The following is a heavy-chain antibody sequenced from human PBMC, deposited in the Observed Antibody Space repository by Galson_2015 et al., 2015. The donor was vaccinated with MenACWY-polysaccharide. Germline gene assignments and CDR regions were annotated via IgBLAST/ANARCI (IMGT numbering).Heavy chain of an antibody. Sequence: SLRLSCAASGFTFSSYDMHWVRQATGKGLEWVSALDTAGDTYYSDSVKGRFTISRENAKNSLSLQMSSLRAGDTAVYYCARVWNQAFDIWGQGTLVTVSS. CDR3: ARVWNQAFDI. J-gene: IGHJ3*02. CDR1: GFTFSSYD. D-gene: IGHD1-1*01. CDR2: LDTAGDT. V-gene: IGHV3-13*01.